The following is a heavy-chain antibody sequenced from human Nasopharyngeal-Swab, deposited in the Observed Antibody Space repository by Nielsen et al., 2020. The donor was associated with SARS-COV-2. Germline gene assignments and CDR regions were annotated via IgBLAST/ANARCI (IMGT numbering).Heavy chain of an antibody. Sequence: SETLSLTCAVYGGSFSGYYWSWIRQPPGKGLEWIEEINHSGSTNYNPSLKSRVTISVDTSKNQFSLKLSSVTAADTAVYYCAREVIGYDYGDPFDYWGQGTLVTVSS. J-gene: IGHJ4*02. CDR2: INHSGST. CDR3: AREVIGYDYGDPFDY. CDR1: GGSFSGYY. D-gene: IGHD4-17*01. V-gene: IGHV4-34*01.